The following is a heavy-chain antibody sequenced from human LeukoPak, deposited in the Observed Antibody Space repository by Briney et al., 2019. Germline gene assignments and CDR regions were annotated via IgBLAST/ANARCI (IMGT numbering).Heavy chain of an antibody. J-gene: IGHJ4*02. Sequence: GGSLRLSCAASGFTFKNYAMNWVRQSPGQGLEWVSTISGDAVTSWYADSVKGRFTVSRDNSKNIVFLQMNNLRAEDTAVYYCARDVPPGDDFDYWGQGTLVTVSS. CDR2: ISGDAVTS. V-gene: IGHV3-23*01. D-gene: IGHD2-21*02. CDR1: GFTFKNYA. CDR3: ARDVPPGDDFDY.